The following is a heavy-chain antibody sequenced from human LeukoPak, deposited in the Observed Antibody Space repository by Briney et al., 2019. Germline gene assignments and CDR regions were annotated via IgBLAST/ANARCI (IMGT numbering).Heavy chain of an antibody. CDR3: ATRPCSSTSCYDYYYYYMDV. CDR2: IIPIFGTA. D-gene: IGHD2-2*01. Sequence: SVKVSCKASGGTFSSYAISWVRQAPGQGLEWMGGIIPIFGTANYAQKFQGRVTITADESTSTAYMELSSLRSEDTAVYYCATRPCSSTSCYDYYYYYMDVWGKGTTVTVSS. V-gene: IGHV1-69*13. CDR1: GGTFSSYA. J-gene: IGHJ6*03.